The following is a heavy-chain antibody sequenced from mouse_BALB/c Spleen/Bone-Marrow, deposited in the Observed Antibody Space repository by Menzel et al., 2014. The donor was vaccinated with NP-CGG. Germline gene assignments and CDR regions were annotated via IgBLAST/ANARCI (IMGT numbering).Heavy chain of an antibody. CDR3: ARDYGTGAMDY. J-gene: IGHJ4*01. D-gene: IGHD1-1*01. CDR2: IWGDGST. Sequence: VQGVESGLGLSPTQKRMAIKCTVSGFSSTGDGVKWVRQPPGKGQEWLGEIWGDGSTDYNSAPKSRLIISKDNSKSRVFFVMHSLQTDDTARYYCARDYGTGAMDYWGQGTSVTVSS. V-gene: IGHV2-6-7*01. CDR1: GFSSTGDG.